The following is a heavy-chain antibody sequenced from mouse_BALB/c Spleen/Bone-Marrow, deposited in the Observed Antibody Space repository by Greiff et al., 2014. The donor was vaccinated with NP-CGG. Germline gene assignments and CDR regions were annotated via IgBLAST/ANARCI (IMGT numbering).Heavy chain of an antibody. CDR2: IHPDNVGT. D-gene: IGHD2-1*01. Sequence: DVKLQESGPELVKPGASVKISCKTSGYTFTEYTMHWVKQSHGKSLEWIGGIHPDNVGTSYNQKFKGKATLTVDKSFSTAYMELRSLTSEDSAVYYCAALYGIVFDYWGQGTTLTVSS. J-gene: IGHJ2*01. V-gene: IGHV1-18*01. CDR1: GYTFTEYT. CDR3: AALYGIVFDY.